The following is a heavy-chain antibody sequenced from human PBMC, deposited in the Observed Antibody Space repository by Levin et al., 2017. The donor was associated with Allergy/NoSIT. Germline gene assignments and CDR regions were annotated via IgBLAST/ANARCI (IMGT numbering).Heavy chain of an antibody. CDR2: IKQDGSER. V-gene: IGHV3-7*01. Sequence: GGSLRLSCAASGFTFSSYWMTWVRQAPGKGLESVANIKQDGSERHYMDSGEGRFTISRDNAKNSLYLQMNSLRAEDTAVYYCVVIAVPGSAGFDIWGPGTMVTVSS. CDR3: VVIAVPGSAGFDI. J-gene: IGHJ3*02. CDR1: GFTFSSYW. D-gene: IGHD6-13*01.